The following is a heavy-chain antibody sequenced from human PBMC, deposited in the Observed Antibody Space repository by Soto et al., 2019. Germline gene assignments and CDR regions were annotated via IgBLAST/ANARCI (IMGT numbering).Heavy chain of an antibody. J-gene: IGHJ4*02. CDR2: INPNSGGT. CDR3: ATDCSGGSCNFDY. CDR1: GYTFTGYY. Sequence: ASVKVSCKASGYTFTGYYMHWVRQAPGQGLEWMGWINPNSGGTNYAQKFQGRVTMTRDTSISTAYMELSRPRSDDTAVYYCATDCSGGSCNFDYWGQGTLVTVSS. D-gene: IGHD2-15*01. V-gene: IGHV1-2*02.